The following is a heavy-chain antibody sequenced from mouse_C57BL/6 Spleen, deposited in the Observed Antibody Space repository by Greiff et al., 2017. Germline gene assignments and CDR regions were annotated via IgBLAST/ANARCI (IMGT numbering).Heavy chain of an antibody. V-gene: IGHV1-54*01. CDR1: GYAFTNYL. J-gene: IGHJ4*01. CDR3: ARGRGAMDY. CDR2: INPGSGGT. Sequence: VQLQESGAELVRPGTSVKVSCKASGYAFTNYLIEWVKQRPGQGLEWIGVINPGSGGTNYNEKFKGKATLTADKSSSTAFMQRSSLTSEDSAVYFCARGRGAMDYWGQGTSVTVSS.